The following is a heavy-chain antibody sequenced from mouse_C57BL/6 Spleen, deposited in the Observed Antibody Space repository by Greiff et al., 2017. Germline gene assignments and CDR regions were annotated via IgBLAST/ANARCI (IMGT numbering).Heavy chain of an antibody. D-gene: IGHD3-2*02. V-gene: IGHV1-59*01. CDR1: GYTFTSYW. J-gene: IGHJ4*01. Sequence: VQLQQPGAELVRPGTSVKLSCKASGYTFTSYWMHWVKQRPGQGLEWIGVIDPSDSYTNYNQKFKGKATLTVDTSSSTAYMQLSSLTSEDSAVNYCARSTAQATGAMNYWGQGTSVTVSS. CDR3: ARSTAQATGAMNY. CDR2: IDPSDSYT.